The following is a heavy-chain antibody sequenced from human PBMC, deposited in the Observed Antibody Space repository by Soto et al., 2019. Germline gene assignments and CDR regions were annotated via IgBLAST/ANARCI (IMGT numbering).Heavy chain of an antibody. CDR2: INSDGTNT. J-gene: IGHJ1*01. V-gene: IGHV3-74*01. CDR3: ASIDYHGTND. Sequence: PGVSLRLSCTVSGFTFSSHWMDWVRQAPGKGLVWVSRINSDGTNTIYADSVKGRFTISRDNAKNTLYLQMNSLRVEDTALYYCASIDYHGTNDWGQGTLVTVSS. CDR1: GFTFSSHW. D-gene: IGHD1-1*01.